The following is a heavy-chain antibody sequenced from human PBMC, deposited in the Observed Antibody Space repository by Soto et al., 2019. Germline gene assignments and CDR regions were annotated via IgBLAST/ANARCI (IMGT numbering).Heavy chain of an antibody. CDR1: GGTFSSYA. Sequence: PGGSLSVCWGAAGGTFSSYAMHWVRPAPGKGLEWVAVISYDGSNEYYADSVKGRFTISRDNSKNTLYLQMNSLRAEDTAVYYCARASPYCSSTSCPRGYFDYWGQGTLVTVSS. CDR3: ARASPYCSSTSCPRGYFDY. CDR2: ISYDGSNE. J-gene: IGHJ4*02. V-gene: IGHV3-30-3*01. D-gene: IGHD2-2*01.